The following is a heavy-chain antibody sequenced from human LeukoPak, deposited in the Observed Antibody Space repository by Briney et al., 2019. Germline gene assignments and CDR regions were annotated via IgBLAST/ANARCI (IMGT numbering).Heavy chain of an antibody. Sequence: QAGGSLRLSCSASGFTFSSYAMSWVRQAPGKGLEWVSAISGSGGSTYYADSVKGRFTISRDNSKNTLYLQMNSLRAEDTAVYYCAIINSSSWYYYYYGMDVWGQGTTVTVSS. J-gene: IGHJ6*02. D-gene: IGHD6-13*01. CDR2: ISGSGGST. CDR1: GFTFSSYA. CDR3: AIINSSSWYYYYYGMDV. V-gene: IGHV3-23*01.